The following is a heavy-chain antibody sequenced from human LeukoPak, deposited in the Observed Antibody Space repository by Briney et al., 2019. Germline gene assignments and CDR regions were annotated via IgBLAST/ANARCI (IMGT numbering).Heavy chain of an antibody. CDR3: ASSSRYCSGGSCYSGPHYFDY. J-gene: IGHJ4*02. V-gene: IGHV1-46*01. Sequence: ASVKVSCKASGYTFTSYYMHWVRQAPGQGLEWMGIINPSGGSTSYAQKFQGRVTMTRDTSTSTVYMELSSLRSEDTAVYYCASSSRYCSGGSCYSGPHYFDYWGQGTLVTVSS. CDR1: GYTFTSYY. CDR2: INPSGGST. D-gene: IGHD2-15*01.